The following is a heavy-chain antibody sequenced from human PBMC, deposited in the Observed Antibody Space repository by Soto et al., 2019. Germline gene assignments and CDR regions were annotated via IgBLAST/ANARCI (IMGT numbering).Heavy chain of an antibody. CDR2: IYYSGST. Sequence: QLQLQESGPGLVKPSETLSLTCTVSGGSISSSSYYWGWIRQPPGKGLEWIGSIYYSGSTYYNPSLKSRVTISVDTSKNQFSLKLSSVTAADTAVYYCAMYSSSVDYYYYGMDVWGQGTTVTVSS. CDR3: AMYSSSVDYYYYGMDV. J-gene: IGHJ6*02. V-gene: IGHV4-39*01. CDR1: GGSISSSSYY. D-gene: IGHD6-6*01.